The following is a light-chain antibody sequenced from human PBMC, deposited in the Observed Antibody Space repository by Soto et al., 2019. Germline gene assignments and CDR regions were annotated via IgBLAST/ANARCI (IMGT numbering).Light chain of an antibody. CDR3: QQYDNAPLT. Sequence: DIQMTQSPSSLSASVGDRVTITCQASQDITNYLNWYQQKPGKAPKLLIYDASHLETGVPSRFRGGGSGTDFTFTISSLQPEDIATYYCQQYDNAPLTFGGGTKVEI. J-gene: IGKJ4*01. CDR2: DAS. V-gene: IGKV1-33*01. CDR1: QDITNY.